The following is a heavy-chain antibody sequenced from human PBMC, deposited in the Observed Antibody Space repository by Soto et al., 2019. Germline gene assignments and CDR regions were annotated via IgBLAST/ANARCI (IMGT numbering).Heavy chain of an antibody. J-gene: IGHJ4*02. V-gene: IGHV3-48*01. CDR2: ISSSSSTI. D-gene: IGHD3-22*01. CDR1: GFTFSSYS. Sequence: EVQLVESGGGLVQPGGSLRLSCAASGFTFSSYSMNWVHQAPGKGLEWVSYISSSSSTIYYAASVKGRFTISRDNAKNSLYLQMNSLRAEDTAVCYCARDYYDISGYSADFDYWGQGTLVTVSS. CDR3: ARDYYDISGYSADFDY.